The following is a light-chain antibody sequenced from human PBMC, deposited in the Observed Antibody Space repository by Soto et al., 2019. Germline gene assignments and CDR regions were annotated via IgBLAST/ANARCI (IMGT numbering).Light chain of an antibody. J-gene: IGLJ1*01. CDR3: KSYAGSNTYV. Sequence: QCVLTQPPSASGSPGQSVTISCTGTKSDIGVYDFVSWYQHHPGKAPRLIIYEVVQRPSGVPDRFSGSKSGNTASLTVSGLQAADEADYFCKSYAGSNTYVYRSGTKVTVL. CDR2: EVV. V-gene: IGLV2-8*01. CDR1: KSDIGVYDF.